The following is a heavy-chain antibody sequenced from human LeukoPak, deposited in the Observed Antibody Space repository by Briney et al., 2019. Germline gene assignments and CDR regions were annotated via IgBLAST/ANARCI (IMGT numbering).Heavy chain of an antibody. CDR1: GYTFTSYY. J-gene: IGHJ4*02. Sequence: GASVKVSCKASGYTFTSYYMHWVRQAPGQGLEWMGIINPSGGSTSYAQKFQGRVTMTRDTSTSTVYRELSSLRSEDTAVYYCARGGGYYYDSSVLVNWGQGTLVTVSS. CDR2: INPSGGST. CDR3: ARGGGYYYDSSVLVN. V-gene: IGHV1-46*03. D-gene: IGHD3-22*01.